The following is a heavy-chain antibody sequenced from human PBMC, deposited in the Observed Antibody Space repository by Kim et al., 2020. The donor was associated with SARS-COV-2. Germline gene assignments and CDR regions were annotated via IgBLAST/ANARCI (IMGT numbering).Heavy chain of an antibody. CDR2: INSDATTI. CDR1: GFTFSDSW. CDR3: ARGSGYFGFDY. D-gene: IGHD3-22*01. J-gene: IGHJ4*02. V-gene: IGHV3-74*01. Sequence: GGSLRLSCAASGFTFSDSWMHWVRQTPETGLVWVSRINSDATTIDYADSVRGRFTISRDNAKNTLYLQMNSLRAEDLAVYYCARGSGYFGFDYWGQGAWSPSPQ.